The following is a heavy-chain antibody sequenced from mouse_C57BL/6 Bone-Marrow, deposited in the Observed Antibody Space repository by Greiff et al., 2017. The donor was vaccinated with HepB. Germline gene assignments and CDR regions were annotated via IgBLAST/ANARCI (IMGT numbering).Heavy chain of an antibody. CDR2: IDPSDSYT. CDR3: ARWGSSGYPYFDY. D-gene: IGHD3-2*02. Sequence: QDQLQQPGAELVMPGASVKLSCKASGYTFTSYWMHWVKQRPGQGLEWIGEIDPSDSYTNYNQKFKGKSTLTVDKSSSTAYMQLSSLTSEDSAVYYCARWGSSGYPYFDYWGQGTTLTVSS. CDR1: GYTFTSYW. V-gene: IGHV1-69*01. J-gene: IGHJ2*01.